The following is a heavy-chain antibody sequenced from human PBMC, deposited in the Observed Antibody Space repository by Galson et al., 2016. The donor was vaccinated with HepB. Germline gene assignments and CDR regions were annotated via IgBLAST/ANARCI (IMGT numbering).Heavy chain of an antibody. D-gene: IGHD3-16*01. J-gene: IGHJ4*02. CDR2: IKQDGSKK. CDR3: AREGAGGFDN. CDR1: GFTFSDYW. V-gene: IGHV3-7*03. Sequence: SLRLSCAASGFTFSDYWMSWVRQAPGKGLEWVANIKQDGSKKEYLDSVEGRFTISRGNAAKSVYLQLKSLRADDTAVYYCAREGAGGFDNWGQGTLVTVSS.